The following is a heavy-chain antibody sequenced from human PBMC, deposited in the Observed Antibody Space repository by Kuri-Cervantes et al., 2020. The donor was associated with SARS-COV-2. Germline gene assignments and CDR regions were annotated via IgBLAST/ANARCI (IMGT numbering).Heavy chain of an antibody. CDR3: ARGDGMDV. Sequence: GESLQISCAASGFTFSAYWMHWVRHAPGKGLVWVSHIDGDGTSIGYADSVKGRFTISRDNAKGTLYLQMNSLRAEDTAMYYCARGDGMDVWGQGTTVTVSS. J-gene: IGHJ6*02. CDR2: IDGDGTSI. V-gene: IGHV3-74*01. CDR1: GFTFSAYW.